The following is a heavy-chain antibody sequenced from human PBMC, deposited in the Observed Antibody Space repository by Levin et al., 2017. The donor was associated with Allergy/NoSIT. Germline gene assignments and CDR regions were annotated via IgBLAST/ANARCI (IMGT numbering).Heavy chain of an antibody. Sequence: ASVKVSCKASGFTFTSSAMQWVRQARGQRLEWIGWIVVGSGNTNYAQKFQERVTITRDMSTSTAYMELSSLRSEDTAVYYCAAESSGNYYYGMDVWGQGTTVTVSS. D-gene: IGHD3-10*01. CDR3: AAESSGNYYYGMDV. CDR1: GFTFTSSA. V-gene: IGHV1-58*02. J-gene: IGHJ6*02. CDR2: IVVGSGNT.